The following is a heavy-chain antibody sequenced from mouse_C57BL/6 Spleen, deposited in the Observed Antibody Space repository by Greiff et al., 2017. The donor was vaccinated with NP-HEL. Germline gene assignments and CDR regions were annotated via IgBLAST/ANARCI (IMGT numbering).Heavy chain of an antibody. CDR3: ARATAQATWAWFAY. D-gene: IGHD3-2*02. V-gene: IGHV1-69*01. CDR1: GYTFTSYW. J-gene: IGHJ3*01. CDR2: IDPSDSYT. Sequence: QVQLQQSGAELVMPGASVKLSCKASGYTFTSYWMHWVKQRPGQGLEWIGEIDPSDSYTNYNQKFKGKSTLTVDKSSSTAYMQLSSLTSEDSAVYYCARATAQATWAWFAYWGQGTLVTVSA.